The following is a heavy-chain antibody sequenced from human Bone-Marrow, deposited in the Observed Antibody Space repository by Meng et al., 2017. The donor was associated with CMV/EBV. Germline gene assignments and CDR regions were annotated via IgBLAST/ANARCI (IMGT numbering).Heavy chain of an antibody. CDR3: ARGPSIAVAGETSKSSRYYYGMDV. Sequence: ASVKVSCKASGYTFTGYYMHWVRQAPGQGLEWMGWINPNSGGTNYAQKFQGRVTMARDTSISTAYMELSRLRSDDTAVYYCARGPSIAVAGETSKSSRYYYGMDVWGQGTTVTLSS. CDR1: GYTFTGYY. V-gene: IGHV1-2*02. CDR2: INPNSGGT. J-gene: IGHJ6*02. D-gene: IGHD6-19*01.